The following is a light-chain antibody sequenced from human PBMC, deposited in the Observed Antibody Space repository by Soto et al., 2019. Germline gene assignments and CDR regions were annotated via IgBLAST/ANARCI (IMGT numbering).Light chain of an antibody. CDR1: QSISRW. CDR2: KAS. Sequence: EIQMTQSPSTLSASVGDRVTLTCRASQSISRWLAWYQQRPGKAPKLLIYKASTIENGVPSRFSGGGSGTEFTLTISSLQPDDFASYYCQQHKTYSTFGQGTRLEIK. V-gene: IGKV1-5*03. CDR3: QQHKTYST. J-gene: IGKJ5*01.